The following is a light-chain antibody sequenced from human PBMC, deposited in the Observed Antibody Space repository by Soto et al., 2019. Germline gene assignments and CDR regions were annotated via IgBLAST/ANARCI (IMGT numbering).Light chain of an antibody. CDR2: EGS. CDR1: SLDVGSYNL. V-gene: IGLV2-23*01. J-gene: IGLJ1*01. Sequence: QSALTQRASVSGSPGQSIAISCTGTSLDVGSYNLVSWYQQHPGKAPKVMIYEGSKRPSGVSDRFSGSKSGNTASLTISGLQADDEAEYYCCSYAGSSTDVFGNGTKVTVL. CDR3: CSYAGSSTDV.